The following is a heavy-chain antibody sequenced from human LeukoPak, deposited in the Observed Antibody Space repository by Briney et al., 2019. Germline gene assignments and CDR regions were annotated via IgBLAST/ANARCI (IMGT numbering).Heavy chain of an antibody. D-gene: IGHD4-17*01. CDR1: GFTVSSNY. Sequence: GGSLRLSCAASGFTVSSNYMNWVRQAPGKGLEWVSSISSSSSYIYYADSVKGRFTISRDNAKNSLYLQMNSLRAEDTAVYYCARALSVTFDYWGQGTLVTVSS. J-gene: IGHJ4*02. CDR3: ARALSVTFDY. V-gene: IGHV3-21*01. CDR2: ISSSSSYI.